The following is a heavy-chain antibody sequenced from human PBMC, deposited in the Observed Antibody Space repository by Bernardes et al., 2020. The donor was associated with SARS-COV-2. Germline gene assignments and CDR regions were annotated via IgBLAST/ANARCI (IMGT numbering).Heavy chain of an antibody. J-gene: IGHJ4*02. CDR3: AKASLHGFPSGSDFDY. CDR2: ISDSGVST. CDR1: GFTFSIYA. D-gene: IGHD3-10*01. V-gene: IGHV3-23*01. Sequence: LRLSCTASGFTFSIYAMSWVRQAPGKGLEWVSIISDSGVSTYYADSVKGRFTISRDNSKNTLYLQMNSLRAEDTAIYYCAKASLHGFPSGSDFDYWGQGTLVTVSS.